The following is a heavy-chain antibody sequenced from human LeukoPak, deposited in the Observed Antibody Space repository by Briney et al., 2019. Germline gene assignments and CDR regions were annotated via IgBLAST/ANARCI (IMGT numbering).Heavy chain of an antibody. D-gene: IGHD3-22*01. CDR1: GYSFTSYW. V-gene: IGHV5-51*01. CDR2: IYPGDSDT. CDR3: ARSDFVYYSDSSGYYYDY. Sequence: GESLKISCKGSGYSFTSYWIGWVRQMPGKGLEWMGIIYPGDSDTRYSPSFQGQVTISADKSISTAYLQWSSLKASDTAMYYCARSDFVYYSDSSGYYYDYWGQGTLVTASS. J-gene: IGHJ4*02.